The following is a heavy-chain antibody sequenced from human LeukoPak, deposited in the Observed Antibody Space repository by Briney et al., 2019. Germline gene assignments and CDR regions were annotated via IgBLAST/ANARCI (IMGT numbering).Heavy chain of an antibody. CDR1: GFSFSSYS. Sequence: GSLRLSCAASGFSFSSYSMNWVRQAPGKGLEWVSCVSSTSSFIYYADSVKGRFTISRDNAKNSLYLQLNSLRAEDTAVYYCARVPPHSSSLLPEADSWGQGTLVTVS. CDR3: ARVPPHSSSLLPEADS. CDR2: VSSTSSFI. V-gene: IGHV3-21*01. D-gene: IGHD6-13*01. J-gene: IGHJ4*02.